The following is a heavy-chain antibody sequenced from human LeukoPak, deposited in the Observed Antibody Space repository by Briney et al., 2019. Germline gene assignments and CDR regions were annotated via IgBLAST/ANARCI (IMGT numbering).Heavy chain of an antibody. Sequence: SETLSLTCAVYGGSFSGYYWSWIRQPPGKGLEWIGYLYYSGSTYYNPSLKSRVTISADTSKNQFSLSLSSVTAADTAVYYCARSPVASYFDYWGQGTLVTVSS. D-gene: IGHD5-12*01. J-gene: IGHJ4*02. V-gene: IGHV4-34*11. CDR3: ARSPVASYFDY. CDR1: GGSFSGYY. CDR2: LYYSGST.